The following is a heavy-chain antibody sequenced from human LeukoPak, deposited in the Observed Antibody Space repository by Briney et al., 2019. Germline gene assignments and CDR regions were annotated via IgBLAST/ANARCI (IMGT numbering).Heavy chain of an antibody. CDR2: ISWNSGSI. V-gene: IGHV3-9*01. D-gene: IGHD3-10*01. CDR3: AKSLGSGSYDFDY. J-gene: IGHJ4*02. CDR1: GFTFSTYW. Sequence: GGSLRLSCAASGFTFSTYWMHWVRQAPGKGLEWVSGISWNSGSIGYADSVKGRFTISRDNAKNSLYLQMNSLRAEDTALYYCAKSLGSGSYDFDYWGQGTLVTVSS.